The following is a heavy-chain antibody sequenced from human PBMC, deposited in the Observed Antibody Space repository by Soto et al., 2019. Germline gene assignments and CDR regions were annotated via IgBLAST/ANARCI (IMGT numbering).Heavy chain of an antibody. D-gene: IGHD3-22*01. Sequence: SETLSLTCTVSGGSISSGDYYWSWIRQPPGKGLEWIGYIYYSGSTYYNPSLKSRVTISVDTSKNQFSLKLSSVTAADTAVYYCARGLSYYDSSGYYYVHYFDYWGQGTLVTVS. J-gene: IGHJ4*02. V-gene: IGHV4-30-4*01. CDR3: ARGLSYYDSSGYYYVHYFDY. CDR1: GGSISSGDYY. CDR2: IYYSGST.